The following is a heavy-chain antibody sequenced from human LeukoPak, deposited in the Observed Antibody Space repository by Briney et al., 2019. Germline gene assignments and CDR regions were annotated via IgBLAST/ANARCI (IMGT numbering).Heavy chain of an antibody. J-gene: IGHJ1*01. CDR1: GGTFSSYA. Sequence: SVKVSCKASGGTFSSYAISWVRQAPGQGLEWMGRIIPILGITNYAQKSQGRVTLTRNTSISTAYMELSSLRSEDTAVYYCSRGGPVAGTHKYFQHWGQGTLVTVSS. CDR3: SRGGPVAGTHKYFQH. D-gene: IGHD6-19*01. CDR2: IIPILGIT. V-gene: IGHV1-69*04.